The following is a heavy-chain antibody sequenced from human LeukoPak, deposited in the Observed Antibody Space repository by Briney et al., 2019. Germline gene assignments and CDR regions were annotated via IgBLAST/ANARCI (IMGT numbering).Heavy chain of an antibody. J-gene: IGHJ3*02. CDR1: GYTFTGYY. Sequence: ASVKVSCKASGYTFTGYYMHWVRQAPGQGLEWMGWINPNSGGTNYAQKFQGRVTMTRDTSISTAYMGLSRLRSDDTAVYYCARVMGDYYASGAPRAFDIWGQGTMVTVSS. CDR3: ARVMGDYYASGAPRAFDI. CDR2: INPNSGGT. D-gene: IGHD3-22*01. V-gene: IGHV1-2*02.